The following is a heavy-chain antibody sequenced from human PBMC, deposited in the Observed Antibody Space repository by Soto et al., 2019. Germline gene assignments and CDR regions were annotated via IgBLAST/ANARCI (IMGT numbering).Heavy chain of an antibody. Sequence: ASVKVSCKASGYTFTSYGISWVRPAPGQGHEWMGWISAYNGNTNYAQKLQGRVTMTTDTSTSTAYMELRSLRSDDTAVYYCAREIKSDWFDPWGQGTLVTVSS. CDR3: AREIKSDWFDP. J-gene: IGHJ5*02. CDR1: GYTFTSYG. CDR2: ISAYNGNT. V-gene: IGHV1-18*01.